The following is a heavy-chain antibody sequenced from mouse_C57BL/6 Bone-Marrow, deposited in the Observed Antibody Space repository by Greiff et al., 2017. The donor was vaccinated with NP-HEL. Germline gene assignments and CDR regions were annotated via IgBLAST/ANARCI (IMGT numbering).Heavy chain of an antibody. Sequence: VQLQQSGAELVMPGASVKLSCKASGYTFTSYWMHWVKQRPGQGLEWIGEIDPSDSYTNYNQKFKGKSTLTVDKSSSTAYMQLSSLTSEDSAVYYCVRRGFAYWGQGTLVTVSA. CDR2: IDPSDSYT. J-gene: IGHJ3*01. CDR1: GYTFTSYW. V-gene: IGHV1-69*01. CDR3: VRRGFAY.